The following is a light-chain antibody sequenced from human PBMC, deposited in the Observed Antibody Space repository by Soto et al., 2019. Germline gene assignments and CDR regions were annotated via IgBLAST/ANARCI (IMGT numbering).Light chain of an antibody. CDR1: QGVSTN. CDR3: QQYNDCPGT. Sequence: TQSPSTLSAYHGERATISCLASQGVSTNLAWYQQKPGQAPRLLIQRASTRATGIPARFSGSGSGTEFTLTISSLQSEDFASYFCQQYNDCPGTFGEGTKVDI. J-gene: IGKJ1*01. V-gene: IGKV3-15*01. CDR2: RAS.